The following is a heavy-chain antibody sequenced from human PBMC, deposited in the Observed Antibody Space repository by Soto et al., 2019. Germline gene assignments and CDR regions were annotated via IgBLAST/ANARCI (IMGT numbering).Heavy chain of an antibody. V-gene: IGHV1-3*01. CDR3: ASSSPATTVYGS. CDR2: INGGYGNT. CDR1: GYTFTSYA. Sequence: QVQLVQSGAEVKKPGASVKLSCKTSGYTFTSYAMHWVRQAPGQRLEWMGWINGGYGNTEYSQKFQGRVTITRDTSANTGYMELSSLTSEATAVYYCASSSPATTVYGSWGQGTLVIVSS. D-gene: IGHD4-17*01. J-gene: IGHJ5*02.